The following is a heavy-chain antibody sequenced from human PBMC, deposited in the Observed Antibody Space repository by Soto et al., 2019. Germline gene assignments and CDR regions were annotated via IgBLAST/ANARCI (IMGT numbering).Heavy chain of an antibody. Sequence: QVQLVESGGVVVQPGRSLRLSCAASGFTFSSYGMHWVRQAPGKGLEWVAVMWSEGGNKYYADSVKGRFTISRDNSKNTLYLQMNSLRAEDTAVYYCTRYPPYDSSGYYSLDYWGQGTLVTVSS. V-gene: IGHV3-33*01. CDR2: MWSEGGNK. D-gene: IGHD3-22*01. CDR1: GFTFSSYG. J-gene: IGHJ4*02. CDR3: TRYPPYDSSGYYSLDY.